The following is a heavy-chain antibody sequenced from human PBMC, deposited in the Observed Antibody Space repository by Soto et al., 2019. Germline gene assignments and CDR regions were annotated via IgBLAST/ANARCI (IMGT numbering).Heavy chain of an antibody. D-gene: IGHD2-2*01. V-gene: IGHV3-48*03. Sequence: GGSLRLSCEASGLTFRTCETIWVRQAPGKGLELASYISSSGGANYYAVSFKGRLTISRDNARNSLYLQMNSLRVEDTTVYYCARDYCSSVVVVLGDKYFFDYWGQGTLVTVSS. CDR3: ARDYCSSVVVVLGDKYFFDY. CDR2: ISSSGGAN. J-gene: IGHJ4*02. CDR1: GLTFRTCE.